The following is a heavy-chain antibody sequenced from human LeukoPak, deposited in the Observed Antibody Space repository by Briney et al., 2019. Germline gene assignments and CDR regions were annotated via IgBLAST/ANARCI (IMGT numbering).Heavy chain of an antibody. CDR2: INPNSGGT. D-gene: IGHD3-3*01. CDR3: ARGELRFLEWLSPRHYYYYYGMDV. V-gene: IGHV1-2*04. Sequence: GASVKVSCKASGYTFTGYYMHWVRQAPGQGLERMGWINPNSGGTNYAQKFQGWVTMTRDTSISTAYMELSRLRSDDTAVYYCARGELRFLEWLSPRHYYYYYGMDVWGQGTTVTVSS. J-gene: IGHJ6*02. CDR1: GYTFTGYY.